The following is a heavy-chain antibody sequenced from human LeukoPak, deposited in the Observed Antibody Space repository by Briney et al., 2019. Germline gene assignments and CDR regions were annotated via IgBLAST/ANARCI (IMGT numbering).Heavy chain of an antibody. V-gene: IGHV1-8*03. CDR1: GYTFTSYD. CDR3: AKDRGDYYSWHDAFDI. D-gene: IGHD4-17*01. J-gene: IGHJ3*02. CDR2: MNPNSGNT. Sequence: ASVKVSCKASGYTFTSYDINWVRQATGQGLEWMGWMNPNSGNTGYAQKFQGRVTITRNTSISTAYMELSSLRSEDTAVYYCAKDRGDYYSWHDAFDIWGQGTMVTVSS.